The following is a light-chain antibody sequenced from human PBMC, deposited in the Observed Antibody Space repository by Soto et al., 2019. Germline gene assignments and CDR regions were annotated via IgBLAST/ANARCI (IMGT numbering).Light chain of an antibody. Sequence: DIQLTQSPSFLSASVGDRVTITCRASQGISSYLAWYQQKPGRVPNFLIYVASTLHSGVPSRFSGSGSGTEFTLTISSLQPEDFATYYCQQLNSYPRTFGQGTKVEIK. CDR3: QQLNSYPRT. CDR2: VAS. J-gene: IGKJ1*01. V-gene: IGKV1-9*01. CDR1: QGISSY.